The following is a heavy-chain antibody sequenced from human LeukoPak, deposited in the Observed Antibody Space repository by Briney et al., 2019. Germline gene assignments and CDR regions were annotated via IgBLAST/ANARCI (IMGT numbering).Heavy chain of an antibody. V-gene: IGHV3-48*03. J-gene: IGHJ2*01. CDR2: IRSSGSTI. CDR1: GFTFSGYD. CDR3: AKNVLGSGSYSWYFDL. Sequence: PGGSLRLSCAASGFTFSGYDMNWVRQAPGKGLEWISYIRSSGSTIYYADSVKGRFTISRDNSKSTLYLQMNSLRVEDTAVYYCAKNVLGSGSYSWYFDLWGRGTLVTVSS. D-gene: IGHD1-26*01.